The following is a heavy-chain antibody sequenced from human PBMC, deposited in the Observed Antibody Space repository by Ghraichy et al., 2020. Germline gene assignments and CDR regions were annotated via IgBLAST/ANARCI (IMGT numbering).Heavy chain of an antibody. Sequence: SQTLSLTCTVSGDSISSSSYYWGWIRQPPGKGLEWIGSIYYSGSTYYNPSLKSRVTISVDTSKNQFSLKLSSVTAADTAVYYCARGVRGVNLFDYWGQGTLVTVSS. CDR1: GDSISSSSYY. CDR3: ARGVRGVNLFDY. D-gene: IGHD3-10*01. V-gene: IGHV4-39*01. CDR2: IYYSGST. J-gene: IGHJ4*02.